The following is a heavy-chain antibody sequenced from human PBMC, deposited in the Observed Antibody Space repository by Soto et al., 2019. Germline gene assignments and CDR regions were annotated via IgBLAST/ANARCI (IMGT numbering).Heavy chain of an antibody. Sequence: PSQTLSLTCAISGDSVSSNSAAWNWIRPSPSRGLEWLGRTYYRSKWYNDYAVSVKSRITINPDTSKNQFSLQLNSVTPEDTAVYYCARAPPYSSGWPFDYWGQGTLVTVSS. CDR1: GDSVSSNSAA. V-gene: IGHV6-1*01. CDR3: ARAPPYSSGWPFDY. CDR2: TYYRSKWYN. D-gene: IGHD6-19*01. J-gene: IGHJ4*02.